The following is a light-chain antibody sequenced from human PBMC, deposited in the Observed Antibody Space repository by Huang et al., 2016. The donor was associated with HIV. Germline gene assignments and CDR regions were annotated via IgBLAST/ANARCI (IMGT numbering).Light chain of an antibody. Sequence: EIVLTQSPATLSSSPGDRATLSCRASQSFSSYLDWYQQKPGQAPRLLIYDTSHRATGILARYSGSGSGREFTLTISSLEPDDFAVYYCQQRSAWLYTFGQGTKVEIK. CDR2: DTS. V-gene: IGKV3-11*02. J-gene: IGKJ2*01. CDR3: QQRSAWLYT. CDR1: QSFSSY.